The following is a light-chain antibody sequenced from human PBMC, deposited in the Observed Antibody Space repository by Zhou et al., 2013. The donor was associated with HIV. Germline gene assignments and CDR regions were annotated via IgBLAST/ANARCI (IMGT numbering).Light chain of an antibody. CDR1: QGVSSW. V-gene: IGKV1-12*01. J-gene: IGKJ4*01. CDR3: QQSYSTPQT. CDR2: EAS. Sequence: DIQMTQSPSSVSASVGDRITITCRASQGVSSWLAWYQHKPGKAPKLLIYEASSLKSGVPSRFSGSGSGTDFTLTISSLQPEDFAAYYCQQSYSTPQTFGGGTKVEDQT.